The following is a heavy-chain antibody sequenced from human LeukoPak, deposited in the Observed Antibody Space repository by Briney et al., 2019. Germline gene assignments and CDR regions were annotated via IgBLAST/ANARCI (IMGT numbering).Heavy chain of an antibody. J-gene: IGHJ6*02. D-gene: IGHD3-9*01. CDR1: GYIFTSYW. V-gene: IGHV5-51*01. CDR3: ARHDRGDDILTGYHVSYYYYGMDV. Sequence: GESLEISCQGSGYIFTSYWIGWVRQVPGKGLEWVGIIYPGDSDTRYSPSFQGQVTISADKSISTAYLQWSSLKASDTAMYYCARHDRGDDILTGYHVSYYYYGMDVWGQGTTVTVSS. CDR2: IYPGDSDT.